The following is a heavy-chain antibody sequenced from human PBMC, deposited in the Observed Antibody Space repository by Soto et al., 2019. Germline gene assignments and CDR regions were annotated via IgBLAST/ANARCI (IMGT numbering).Heavy chain of an antibody. J-gene: IGHJ4*02. D-gene: IGHD3-22*01. CDR1: GFTFSSYA. V-gene: IGHV3-23*01. CDR2: ISGSGRRT. CDR3: TKDGGALYDSSALGGYFDY. Sequence: EVQLLQSGGGSVQPGGSLRLSCAVSGFTFSSYAMSWVRQAPGKGLEWVSAISGSGRRTYYADSVKGRFTISRDNSRDTLYLQMNSLRAEDTAVYYCTKDGGALYDSSALGGYFDYWGQGTLVTVSS.